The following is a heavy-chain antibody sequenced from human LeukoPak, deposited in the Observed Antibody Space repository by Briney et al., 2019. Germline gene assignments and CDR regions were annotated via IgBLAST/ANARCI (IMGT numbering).Heavy chain of an antibody. CDR2: IWYDGSNK. V-gene: IGHV3-33*06. CDR3: AKGSTHYYDGSGYFSPNYYFDY. J-gene: IGHJ4*02. D-gene: IGHD3-22*01. CDR1: GFTFSSYG. Sequence: GGSLRLSCAASGFTFSSYGIHWVRQAPGKGLEWVAVIWYDGSNKYYADSVKGRFTISRDNSKNTLYLQMNSLRAEDTAVYYCAKGSTHYYDGSGYFSPNYYFDYWGQGTLVTVSS.